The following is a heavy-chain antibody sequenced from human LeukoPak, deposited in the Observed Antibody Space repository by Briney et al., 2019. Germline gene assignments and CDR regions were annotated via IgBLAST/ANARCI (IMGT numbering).Heavy chain of an antibody. V-gene: IGHV4-61*05. CDR3: ARLGDSGSYIDY. J-gene: IGHJ4*02. CDR2: IYYSGST. Sequence: PSETLSLTCTVSGDSISNSSYYWGWIRQPPGKGLEWIGYIYYSGSTNYNPSLKSRVTISVDTSKNQFSLKLSSVTAADTAVYYCARLGDSGSYIDYWGQGTLVTVSS. CDR1: GDSISNSSYY. D-gene: IGHD1-26*01.